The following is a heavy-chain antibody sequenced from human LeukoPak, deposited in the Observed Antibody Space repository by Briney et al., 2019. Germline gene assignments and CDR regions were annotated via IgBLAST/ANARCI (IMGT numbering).Heavy chain of an antibody. V-gene: IGHV3-21*01. CDR2: ISSSSSYI. CDR1: RFTFSSYS. J-gene: IGHJ4*02. D-gene: IGHD3-3*01. CDR3: ASPYYDFWRGYYTLSY. Sequence: GSLRLSCAASRFTFSSYSMNWGRQAPGKGLEWVSSISSSSSYIYYADSVKGRFTISRDNAKNSLYLQMNSLRAEDTAVYYCASPYYDFWRGYYTLSYWGQGTLVTVSS.